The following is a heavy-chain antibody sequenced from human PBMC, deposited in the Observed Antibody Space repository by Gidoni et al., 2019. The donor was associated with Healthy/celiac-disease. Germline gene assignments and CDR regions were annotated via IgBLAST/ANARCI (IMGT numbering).Heavy chain of an antibody. J-gene: IGHJ6*02. V-gene: IGHV1-46*04. Sequence: QVQLVQSGAEVKKPGASVKVSCKASGYTFTSYYMHGVRQAPGQWLEWMGITNPSGGSTSYAQKLQGRVTMTRDTSTSTVYMELSSLRSEDTAVYYCAREHEDTAMVMGGMDVWGQGTTVTVSS. CDR3: AREHEDTAMVMGGMDV. CDR1: GYTFTSYY. CDR2: TNPSGGST. D-gene: IGHD5-18*01.